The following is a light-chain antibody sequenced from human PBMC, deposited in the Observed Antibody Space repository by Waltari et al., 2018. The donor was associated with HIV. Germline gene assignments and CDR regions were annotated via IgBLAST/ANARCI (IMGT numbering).Light chain of an antibody. CDR3: QQYYSTPLT. V-gene: IGKV4-1*01. CDR1: QSVLYSSNNKNY. CDR2: WAS. Sequence: DIVMTQSPDSLAVSLGERATINCKSSQSVLYSSNNKNYLAWYQQKPGQPPKRLLYWASTRESGVPDRFSGSGSGTDFTLTISSLQAEDVAVYYCQQYYSTPLTFGGGTTVEIK. J-gene: IGKJ4*01.